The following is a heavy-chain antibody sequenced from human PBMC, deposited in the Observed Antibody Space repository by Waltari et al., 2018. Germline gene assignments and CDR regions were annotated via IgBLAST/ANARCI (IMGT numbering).Heavy chain of an antibody. CDR2: INPKNGYT. J-gene: IGHJ4*02. CDR3: ARDPGPIVGAPDF. CDR1: GYTFTDYH. V-gene: IGHV1-2*02. D-gene: IGHD1-26*01. Sequence: QVQLVQSGTEVKKPGASVRVSCQASGYTFTDYHLHWVRQTPGQGFEWMGWINPKNGYTSYAQNFLGRVTMTRDTSINTADMDLSGLRSDDAAVFYCARDPGPIVGAPDFWGQGTLVTVSS.